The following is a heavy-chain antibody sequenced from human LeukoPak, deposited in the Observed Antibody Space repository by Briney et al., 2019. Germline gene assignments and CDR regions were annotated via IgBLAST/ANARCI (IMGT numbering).Heavy chain of an antibody. CDR3: ARMWFDP. J-gene: IGHJ5*02. Sequence: PSETLSPTCAVYGGSFSGYYWRWIRQTPGRGLEWIGEINHRGTTKYNPSLQSRVTISVETPKKQFSLKLSSVTAADTAVYYCARMWFDPWGQGTLVTVSS. V-gene: IGHV4-34*01. CDR1: GGSFSGYY. CDR2: INHRGTT.